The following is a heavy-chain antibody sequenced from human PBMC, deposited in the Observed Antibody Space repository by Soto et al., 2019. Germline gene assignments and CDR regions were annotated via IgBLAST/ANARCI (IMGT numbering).Heavy chain of an antibody. CDR1: GGSISSSSYY. CDR3: ARPTGRQQWLGEERGYYYYGMDV. J-gene: IGHJ6*02. D-gene: IGHD6-19*01. CDR2: IYYSGST. Sequence: SETLSLTCTVSGGSISSSSYYWGWIRQPPGKGLEWIGSIYYSGSTYYNPSLKSRVTISVDTSKNQFSLKLSSVTAADTAVYYCARPTGRQQWLGEERGYYYYGMDVWGQGTTVTVSS. V-gene: IGHV4-39*01.